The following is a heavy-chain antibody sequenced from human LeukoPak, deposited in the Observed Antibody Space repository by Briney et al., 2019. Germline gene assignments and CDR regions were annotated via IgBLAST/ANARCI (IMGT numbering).Heavy chain of an antibody. CDR1: GYTLTSYD. CDR3: ASLTATHARSDAFDI. V-gene: IGHV1-8*03. J-gene: IGHJ3*02. Sequence: ASVKVSCKASGYTLTSYDINWVRRATGQGLEWMGWMNPNSGNTGYAQKFQGRVTITRNTSISTAYMELSSLRSEDTAVYYCASLTATHARSDAFDIWGQGTMVTVSS. D-gene: IGHD5-18*01. CDR2: MNPNSGNT.